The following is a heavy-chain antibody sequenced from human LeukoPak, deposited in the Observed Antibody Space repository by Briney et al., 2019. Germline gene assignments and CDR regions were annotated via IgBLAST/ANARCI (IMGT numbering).Heavy chain of an antibody. D-gene: IGHD4-17*01. J-gene: IGHJ4*02. CDR2: VSGSGGGT. CDR1: GFPFSTNA. Sequence: GGSLRLSCAVSGFPFSTNAMSWVRRAPGKGLEWVSGVSGSGGGTYYADSVKGRFTISRDNSKNTLYLQMNSLRAEDTAVYYCAKVSGSYGDPFDYWGQGTLVTVSS. V-gene: IGHV3-23*01. CDR3: AKVSGSYGDPFDY.